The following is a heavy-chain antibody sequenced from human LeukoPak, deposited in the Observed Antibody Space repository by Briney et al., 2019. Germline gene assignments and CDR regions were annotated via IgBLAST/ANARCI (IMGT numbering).Heavy chain of an antibody. CDR3: ARDVAGTFPDYFDY. D-gene: IGHD6-19*01. J-gene: IGHJ4*02. V-gene: IGHV7-4-1*02. Sequence: ALVKVSCKASGYTFTSYAMNWVRQAPGQGLEWMGWINTNTGNPTYAQGFTGRFVFSLDTSVSTAYLQISSLKAEDTAVYYCARDVAGTFPDYFDYWGQGTLVTVSS. CDR2: INTNTGNP. CDR1: GYTFTSYA.